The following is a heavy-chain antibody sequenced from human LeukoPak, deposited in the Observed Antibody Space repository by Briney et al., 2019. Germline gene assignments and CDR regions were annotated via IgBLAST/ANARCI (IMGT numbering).Heavy chain of an antibody. J-gene: IGHJ5*02. CDR3: ARVLISYYYDGGLDP. Sequence: SSVKVSCKTSRGTLSSFAINWVRQAPGQGLDWMGEIIPIFGTAKYPQKLQARVTITTDESTRPGYMDLGSLRVDDRAVYYCARVLISYYYDGGLDPWGQGTLVTVSS. CDR1: RGTLSSFA. V-gene: IGHV1-69*05. D-gene: IGHD3-22*01. CDR2: IIPIFGTA.